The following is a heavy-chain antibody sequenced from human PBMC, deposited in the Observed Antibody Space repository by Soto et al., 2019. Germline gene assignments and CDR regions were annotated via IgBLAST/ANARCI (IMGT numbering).Heavy chain of an antibody. CDR1: GYTFTSYY. D-gene: IGHD3-16*01. CDR3: ERDPSSGGLDY. J-gene: IGHJ4*02. V-gene: IGHV1-46*01. CDR2: INPSGGST. Sequence: QVQLVQSGAEVKKPGASVKVSCKASGYTFTSYYMHWVRQAPGQGLEWMGIINPSGGSTSYAQKFQGRVTMTRDTSTSTVYMELSSLRSEDTAVYYCERDPSSGGLDYWGQGTLVTVSS.